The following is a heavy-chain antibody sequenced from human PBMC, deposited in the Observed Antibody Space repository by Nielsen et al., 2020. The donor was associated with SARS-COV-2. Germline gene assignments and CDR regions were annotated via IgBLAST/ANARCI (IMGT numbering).Heavy chain of an antibody. D-gene: IGHD2-2*01. Sequence: GGSLRLSCAASGFTFSNFAMSWVRQAPGKGLEWVGRIKSKIDGGTTDYAAPVKDRFTISRDDSKNTMYLDMSSLRTEDTAVYYCATARYCSRTSCSAGTDMFDPWGQGTQVIVSS. J-gene: IGHJ5*02. CDR3: ATARYCSRTSCSAGTDMFDP. CDR1: GFTFSNFA. CDR2: IKSKIDGGTT. V-gene: IGHV3-15*01.